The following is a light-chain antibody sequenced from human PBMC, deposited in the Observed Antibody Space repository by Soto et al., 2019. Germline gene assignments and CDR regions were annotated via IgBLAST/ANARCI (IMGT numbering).Light chain of an antibody. J-gene: IGLJ3*02. CDR2: DVS. Sequence: QSALTQPRSVSGSPGQSVTISCTGTNSDIGGYNYVSWYQQHPGKAPKVMIYDVSRRPSGVPDRFSGSKSGNTASLTISGLQAEDEGDYYCCSYAGRYNFWVFGGGTKPTVL. V-gene: IGLV2-11*01. CDR1: NSDIGGYNY. CDR3: CSYAGRYNFWV.